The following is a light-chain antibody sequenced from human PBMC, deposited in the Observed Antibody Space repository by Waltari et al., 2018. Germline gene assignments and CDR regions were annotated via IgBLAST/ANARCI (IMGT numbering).Light chain of an antibody. CDR3: QHYNSFPYT. J-gene: IGKJ2*01. CDR1: QSISTW. V-gene: IGKV1-5*03. CDR2: KAS. Sequence: DIQMTQSPSTLSASVGDRVTITCRASQSISTWLAWFQQKPGNAPQVLIYKASSLESGVPSRFSGSGSGTEFTLTISSLQPDDFATYYCQHYNSFPYTFGQGTKLEIK.